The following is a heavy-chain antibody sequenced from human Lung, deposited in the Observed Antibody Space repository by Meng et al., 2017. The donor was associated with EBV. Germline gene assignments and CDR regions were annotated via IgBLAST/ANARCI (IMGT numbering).Heavy chain of an antibody. CDR1: GDSVSCTRAA. CDR3: AREAATSSPGLGY. V-gene: IGHV6-1*01. J-gene: IGHJ4*02. D-gene: IGHD6-25*01. Sequence: VQLQQPRHRLGAAPQNLSLTFALSGDSVSCTRAALNWIRQSPSRGLGLLGSTYYRYKWYTNYAVSVKSRISITPDTSKNQFSLQLNSVTPEDTAVYYCAREAATSSPGLGYWGQGTLVTVSS. CDR2: TYYRYKWYT.